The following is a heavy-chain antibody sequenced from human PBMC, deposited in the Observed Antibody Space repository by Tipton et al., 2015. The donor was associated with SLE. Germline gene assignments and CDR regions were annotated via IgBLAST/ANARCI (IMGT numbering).Heavy chain of an antibody. CDR1: GGSISSSSYY. V-gene: IGHV4-39*01. D-gene: IGHD5-24*01. Sequence: TLSLTCTVSGGSISSSSYYWGWIRRPPGKGLEWIGSIYYSGSTYYNPSLKSRVTISVDTSKNQFSLKLSSVTAADTAVYYCAYSRDGYNPAFDIWGQGTMVTVSS. CDR2: IYYSGST. CDR3: AYSRDGYNPAFDI. J-gene: IGHJ3*02.